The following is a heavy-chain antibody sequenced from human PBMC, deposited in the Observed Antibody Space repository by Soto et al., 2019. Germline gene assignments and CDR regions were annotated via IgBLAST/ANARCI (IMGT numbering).Heavy chain of an antibody. Sequence: GGSLILSCAASGFTFSSYGMHWVRQAPGKGLEWVAVIWYDGSNKYYADSVKGRFTISRDNSKNTLYLQMNSLRAEDTAVYYCARDAAGYYYDSSGIDYWGQGTLVTVSS. CDR2: IWYDGSNK. CDR1: GFTFSSYG. J-gene: IGHJ4*02. CDR3: ARDAAGYYYDSSGIDY. D-gene: IGHD3-22*01. V-gene: IGHV3-33*01.